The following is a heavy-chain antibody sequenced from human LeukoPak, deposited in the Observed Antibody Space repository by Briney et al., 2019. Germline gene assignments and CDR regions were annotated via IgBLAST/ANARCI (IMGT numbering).Heavy chain of an antibody. J-gene: IGHJ5*02. Sequence: SGTLSLTCTVSGGSISSGGYYWSWIRQHPGKGLEWIGYIYYSGSTYYNPSLKSRVTISVDTSKNQFSLKLSSVTAADTAVYYCARVWFGGLPTDTGWFDPWGQGTLVTVSS. CDR2: IYYSGST. CDR3: ARVWFGGLPTDTGWFDP. D-gene: IGHD3-10*01. V-gene: IGHV4-31*03. CDR1: GGSISSGGYY.